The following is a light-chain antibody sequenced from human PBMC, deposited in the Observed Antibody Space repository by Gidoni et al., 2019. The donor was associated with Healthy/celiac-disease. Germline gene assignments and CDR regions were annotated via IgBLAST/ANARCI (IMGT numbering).Light chain of an antibody. V-gene: IGKV3-20*01. CDR2: GAS. J-gene: IGKJ4*01. CDR3: QQFESSPT. Sequence: EIVLTQSPGTLSLSPGERATLSCRASQSVSSSSIVWYQQNPGQTPRLVIYGASSRATGIPDRFRGSGSGTDFTLTIRRLEPEDFAVYYCQQFESSPTFGGGTRVEMK. CDR1: QSVSSSS.